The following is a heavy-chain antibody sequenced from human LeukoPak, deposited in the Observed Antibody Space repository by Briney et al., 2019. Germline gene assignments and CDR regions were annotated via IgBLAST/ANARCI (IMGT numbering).Heavy chain of an antibody. Sequence: ASVKVSCKASGYTFTGYYMHWVRQAPGQGLEWMGWINPNSGGTNYAQKFQGRVTMTRETSISTAYMDLSRLTSDDTAVYYCARDRAGGSGTNRFDPWGQGTLVTVSS. V-gene: IGHV1-2*02. J-gene: IGHJ5*02. CDR1: GYTFTGYY. D-gene: IGHD3-10*01. CDR3: ARDRAGGSGTNRFDP. CDR2: INPNSGGT.